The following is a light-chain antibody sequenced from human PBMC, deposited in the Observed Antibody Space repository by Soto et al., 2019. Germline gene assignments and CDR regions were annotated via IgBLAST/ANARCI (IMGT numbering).Light chain of an antibody. Sequence: DIQMTQSPSSLSASVGDRVTITCRASQGIRNYLAWFQQKPGKAPKSLIYAASNLQSGVPSNFSGSGYGTDFTLTISSLQPEDFATYYCQQYDTYPLTFCGGTTVEIK. J-gene: IGKJ4*01. CDR1: QGIRNY. V-gene: IGKV1-16*02. CDR2: AAS. CDR3: QQYDTYPLT.